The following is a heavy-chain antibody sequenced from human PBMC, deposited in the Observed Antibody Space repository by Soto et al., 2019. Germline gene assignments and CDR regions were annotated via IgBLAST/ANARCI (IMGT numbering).Heavy chain of an antibody. Sequence: SVKVSCKASGGTFSSYAIIWVRQAPGKGLEWMGGSIPIFGTANYAQKFQGRVTITADESTSTAYVELSSLRSEDTAVDYCARRREGCNYLFDYWGQGTLVTVSS. CDR2: SIPIFGTA. D-gene: IGHD5-12*01. V-gene: IGHV1-69*13. CDR1: GGTFSSYA. CDR3: ARRREGCNYLFDY. J-gene: IGHJ4*02.